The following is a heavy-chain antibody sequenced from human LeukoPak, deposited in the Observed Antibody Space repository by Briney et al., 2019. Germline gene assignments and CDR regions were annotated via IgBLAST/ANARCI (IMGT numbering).Heavy chain of an antibody. CDR1: GFTFSDYY. D-gene: IGHD3-22*01. Sequence: GGSLRLSCAASGFTFSDYYMSWIRQAPGKGLEWVSYISSSGSTIYYADSVKGRFTISRDSSKNTLYLQMNNLRAEDTAVYSCATVIDNSGSLGFWGQGTLVTVSS. CDR3: ATVIDNSGSLGF. J-gene: IGHJ4*02. V-gene: IGHV3-11*01. CDR2: ISSSGSTI.